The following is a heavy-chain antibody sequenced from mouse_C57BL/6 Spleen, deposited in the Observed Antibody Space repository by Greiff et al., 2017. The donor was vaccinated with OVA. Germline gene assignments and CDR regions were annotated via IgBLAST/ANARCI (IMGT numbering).Heavy chain of an antibody. V-gene: IGHV1-53*01. CDR2: INPSNGGT. Sequence: QVQLQQPGTELVKPGASVKLSCKASGYTFTSYWMHWVKQRPGQGLEWIGNINPSNGGTNYNEKFKSKATLTVDKSSSTAYMQLSSLTSEDSAVYYCARWEIYYGYDGGWFAYWGQGTLVTVSA. CDR1: GYTFTSYW. J-gene: IGHJ3*01. CDR3: ARWEIYYGYDGGWFAY. D-gene: IGHD2-2*01.